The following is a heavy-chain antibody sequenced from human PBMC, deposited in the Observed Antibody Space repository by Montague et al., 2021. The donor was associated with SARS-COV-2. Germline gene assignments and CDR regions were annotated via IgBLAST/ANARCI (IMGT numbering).Heavy chain of an antibody. V-gene: IGHV4-39*07. CDR1: GGSISSSSYY. CDR2: IDYSGST. CDR3: AREGGWLSRGSYYFDY. Sequence: SETLSLTCTVSGGSISSSSYYWGWIRQPPGKGLEWIGSIDYSGSTYYNPSLKSRVTISVDTSKNQFSLKLSSVTAADTAVYYCAREGGWLSRGSYYFDYWGQGTLVTVSS. J-gene: IGHJ4*02. D-gene: IGHD3-22*01.